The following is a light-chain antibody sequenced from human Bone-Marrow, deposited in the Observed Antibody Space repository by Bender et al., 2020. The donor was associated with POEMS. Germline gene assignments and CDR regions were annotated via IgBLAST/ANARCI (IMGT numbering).Light chain of an antibody. J-gene: IGLJ3*02. Sequence: QSVGTQPPSLSEAPRQRVTISCSGSSSNIGNHGVNWYQQLPGAAPKLLIYYDDLLTPGVSDRFSASKSGTSASLAISELQSEDGALYYCSAWDDILSGWVFGGGTKLTV. CDR3: SAWDDILSGWV. CDR2: YDD. V-gene: IGLV1-36*01. CDR1: SSNIGNHG.